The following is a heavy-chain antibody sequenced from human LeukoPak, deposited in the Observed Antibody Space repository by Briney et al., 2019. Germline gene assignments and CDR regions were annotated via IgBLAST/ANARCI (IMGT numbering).Heavy chain of an antibody. CDR1: GVSISSGGYS. J-gene: IGHJ5*02. V-gene: IGHV4-30-2*01. Sequence: PSETLSLTCAVSGVSISSGGYSWSWIRQPPGKGLEWIGYIYHSGSTYYNPSLKSRVTISVDRSKNQFSLKLSSVTAADTAVYYCARHQGALRGYSYGYKGNWFDPWGQGTLVTVSS. D-gene: IGHD5-18*01. CDR3: ARHQGALRGYSYGYKGNWFDP. CDR2: IYHSGST.